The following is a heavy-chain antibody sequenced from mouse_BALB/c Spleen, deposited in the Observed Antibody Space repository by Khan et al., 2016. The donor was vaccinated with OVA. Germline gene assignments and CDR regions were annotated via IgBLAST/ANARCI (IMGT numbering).Heavy chain of an antibody. Sequence: QVQLKESGAELAKPGASVKMSCTASGYTFINYWILWIKQRPGQGLEWIGYINPSTGYTEYNPNFQDKATLTADKSSSTAYMQLSSLTSEDSTVYYGARRGLRWDFDYWGQGTTLTVSS. CDR1: GYTFINYW. V-gene: IGHV1-7*01. J-gene: IGHJ2*01. CDR2: INPSTGYT. CDR3: ARRGLRWDFDY. D-gene: IGHD1-1*01.